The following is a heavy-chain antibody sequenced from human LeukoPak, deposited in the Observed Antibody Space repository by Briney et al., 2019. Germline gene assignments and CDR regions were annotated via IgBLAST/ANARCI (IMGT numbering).Heavy chain of an antibody. CDR3: ARDRAPRIAVAGTHGMDV. V-gene: IGHV1-46*01. CDR2: INPSGGST. D-gene: IGHD6-19*01. Sequence: GASVKVSCKASGYTFTSYYMHWVRQAPGQGLEWMGIINPSGGSTSYAQKFQGRVTMTLDTSTSTVYMELSSLRSEDTAVYYCARDRAPRIAVAGTHGMDVWGQGTTVTVSS. J-gene: IGHJ6*02. CDR1: GYTFTSYY.